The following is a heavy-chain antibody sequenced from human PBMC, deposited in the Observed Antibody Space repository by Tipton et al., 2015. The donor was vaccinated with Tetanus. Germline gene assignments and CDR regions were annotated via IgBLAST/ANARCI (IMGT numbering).Heavy chain of an antibody. CDR1: GGSITSGSYY. D-gene: IGHD3-22*01. CDR2: INHSGGT. CDR3: ARPRGYSSGYFYY. J-gene: IGHJ4*02. Sequence: TLSLTCTVSGGSITSGSYYWGWVRQSPGEGLEWIGAINHSGGTNYNPPLRSRVTMSIDTSQKQVSLKLSSVTAADTAVYYCARPRGYSSGYFYYWGLGTLVTVSS. V-gene: IGHV4-39*01.